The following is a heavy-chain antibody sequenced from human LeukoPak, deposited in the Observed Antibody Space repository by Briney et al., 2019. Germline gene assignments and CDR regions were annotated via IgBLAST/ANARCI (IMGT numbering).Heavy chain of an antibody. V-gene: IGHV3-23*01. Sequence: PGGSLRLSCAASGFTFSTYAMNWVRQAPGKGLEWVSGIGGTGHFAYYADSVKGRFTISRDNSKNTLYLQMNTLKAEDTAVYYCARDNYYYMDVWGKGTTVTVSS. CDR3: ARDNYYYMDV. J-gene: IGHJ6*03. CDR1: GFTFSTYA. CDR2: IGGTGHFA.